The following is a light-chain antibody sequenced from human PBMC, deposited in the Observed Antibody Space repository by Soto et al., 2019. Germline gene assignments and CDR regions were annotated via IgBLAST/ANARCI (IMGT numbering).Light chain of an antibody. V-gene: IGLV2-23*01. Sequence: QSALTQPASVSGSPGQSITISCTGTSSDVGSYNLVSWYQQHPGKAPKLMIYEGSKRPSGVSNRFSCSKSGNTASLTISGLQAEDEADYYCCSYAGRSTYVVFGGGTKLPVL. CDR1: SSDVGSYNL. CDR2: EGS. CDR3: CSYAGRSTYVV. J-gene: IGLJ2*01.